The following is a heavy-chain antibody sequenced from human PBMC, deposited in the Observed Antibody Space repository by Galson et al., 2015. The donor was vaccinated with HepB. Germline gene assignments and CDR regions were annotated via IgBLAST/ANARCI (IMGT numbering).Heavy chain of an antibody. CDR1: EFTFSDYY. Sequence: LRLSCAASEFTFSDYYTSWIRQAPGKGLEWVSYISASSTYTNYADSVKGRFTISRDNAKNSLYLQMNSLRAEDTAVYYCARVRTTLVREVITNNWFDSWGQGTLVTVSS. CDR3: ARVRTTLVREVITNNWFDS. J-gene: IGHJ5*01. V-gene: IGHV3-11*06. D-gene: IGHD3-10*01. CDR2: ISASSTYT.